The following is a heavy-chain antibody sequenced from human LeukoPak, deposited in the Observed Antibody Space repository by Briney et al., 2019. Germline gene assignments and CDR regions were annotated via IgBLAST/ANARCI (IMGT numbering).Heavy chain of an antibody. CDR2: IYYSGST. J-gene: IGHJ4*02. CDR3: ARGPSIAAAGTFDY. Sequence: SETLSLTCTVSGGSISNYYWSWIRQPPGKGLEWIGYIYYSGSTNYNPSLKSRVTISVDTSKNQFSLKLSSVTAADTAVYYCARGPSIAAAGTFDYWGQGTLVTVSS. D-gene: IGHD6-13*01. V-gene: IGHV4-59*01. CDR1: GGSISNYY.